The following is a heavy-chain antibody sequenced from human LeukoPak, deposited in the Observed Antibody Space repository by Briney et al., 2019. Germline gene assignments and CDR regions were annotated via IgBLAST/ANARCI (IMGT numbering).Heavy chain of an antibody. Sequence: GGSLRLPCVASGFTFSTYGMHWVRQAPGKGLEWVAVIWNDGSNKYYGDSVKGRFTISRDNSKNTLYLQMNSLRAEDTAVYYCARDSGHAFDMWGQGTMVTVSS. V-gene: IGHV3-33*01. CDR1: GFTFSTYG. J-gene: IGHJ3*02. CDR3: ARDSGHAFDM. CDR2: IWNDGSNK. D-gene: IGHD6-25*01.